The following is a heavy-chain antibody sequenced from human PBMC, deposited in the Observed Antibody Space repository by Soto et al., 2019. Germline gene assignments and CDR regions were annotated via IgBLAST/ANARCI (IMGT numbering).Heavy chain of an antibody. CDR3: ARYRFSGNKWSKFDY. V-gene: IGHV4-31*03. D-gene: IGHD3-16*02. Sequence: SETLSLTCTVSGVTVSSDAYYWSWIRQHPGKGLEWIGNIYHTGSTYYSPSLKSRVVISLGTSNDQFSLTLTSVTAADTAVYYCARYRFSGNKWSKFDYRARRTLVTVSS. J-gene: IGHJ4*02. CDR1: GVTVSSDAYY. CDR2: IYHTGST.